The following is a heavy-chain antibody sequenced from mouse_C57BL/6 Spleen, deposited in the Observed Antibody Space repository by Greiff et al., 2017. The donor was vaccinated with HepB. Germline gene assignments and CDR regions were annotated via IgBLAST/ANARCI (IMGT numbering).Heavy chain of an antibody. J-gene: IGHJ4*01. CDR2: INPNNGGT. D-gene: IGHD2-3*01. CDR3: ASIYDGDYGYAMAY. V-gene: IGHV1-22*01. CDR1: GYTFTDYN. Sequence: EVQLQQSGPELVKPGASVKLSCKASGYTFTDYNMHWVNQSHGKALEWMGYINPNNGGTNYNQKFKGKATLTVNKSSSTAYMELRSLTSEDSAVYYCASIYDGDYGYAMAYWGQGTSVTVSA.